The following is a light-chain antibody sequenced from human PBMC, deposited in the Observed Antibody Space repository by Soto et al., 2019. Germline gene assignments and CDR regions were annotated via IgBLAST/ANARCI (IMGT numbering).Light chain of an antibody. V-gene: IGKV3-15*01. CDR2: GAS. Sequence: EIVLTQSPGTLSLSPGERATLYCRASQSVSSSYLAWYQQKPGQAPRLLIFGASTRATGIPARFSGSGSGTEFILTISSLQSEDSAVYYCHQYNYWPPETFGQGTKVDIK. CDR1: QSVSSSY. CDR3: HQYNYWPPET. J-gene: IGKJ1*01.